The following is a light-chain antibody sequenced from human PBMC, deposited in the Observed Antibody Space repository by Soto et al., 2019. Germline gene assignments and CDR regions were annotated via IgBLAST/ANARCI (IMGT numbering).Light chain of an antibody. CDR1: QSISSW. V-gene: IGKV1-5*01. Sequence: DIQIIKSPSTLSASVGDRVTITCRASQSISSWLAWYQQKPGKAPKLLIYDASSLESGVPSRFSGSGSGTEFTLTISSLQPDDFATYYCQRYNSYWTLVQGTKLDI. CDR2: DAS. CDR3: QRYNSYWT. J-gene: IGKJ1*01.